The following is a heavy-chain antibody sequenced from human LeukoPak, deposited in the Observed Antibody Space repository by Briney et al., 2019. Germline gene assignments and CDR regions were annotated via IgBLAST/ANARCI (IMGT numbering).Heavy chain of an antibody. D-gene: IGHD7-27*01. V-gene: IGHV1-69*05. CDR1: GGTFSSYA. Sequence: SVKVSCKASGGTFSSYAISWVRQAPGQGLEWMGGIIPIFGTANYAQKFQGRVTITTDESTSTAYMELSSLRSEDTAVYYCARGLTGDDFRSTYYYYMDVWGKGTTVTVSS. J-gene: IGHJ6*03. CDR3: ARGLTGDDFRSTYYYYMDV. CDR2: IIPIFGTA.